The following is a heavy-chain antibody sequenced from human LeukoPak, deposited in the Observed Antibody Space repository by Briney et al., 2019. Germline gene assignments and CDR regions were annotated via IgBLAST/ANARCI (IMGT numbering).Heavy chain of an antibody. CDR2: IHKSAIT. Sequence: GGSLRLSCAASGFTVSSNYMTWVRQAPGKGLEWVSVIHKSAITYYADTVKGRFTISRDNSKNTLYLQMNSLRAEDTAVYYCARTSSGWFLNAFDIWGQGTMVTVSS. D-gene: IGHD6-19*01. V-gene: IGHV3-53*01. CDR1: GFTVSSNY. CDR3: ARTSSGWFLNAFDI. J-gene: IGHJ3*02.